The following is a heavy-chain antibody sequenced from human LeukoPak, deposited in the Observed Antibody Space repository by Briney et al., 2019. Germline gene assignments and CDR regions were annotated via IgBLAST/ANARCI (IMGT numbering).Heavy chain of an antibody. CDR1: GFTFSSYA. Sequence: GGSLRLSCAASGFTFSSYAMSWVRQAPGKGLEWVSAISGSGGSTYYADSVKGRFTISRDNSKNTLYLQMNSLRAEDTAVYYCARDINDFWSGYYSHRAFDYWGQGALVTVSS. CDR2: ISGSGGST. D-gene: IGHD3-3*01. CDR3: ARDINDFWSGYYSHRAFDY. V-gene: IGHV3-23*01. J-gene: IGHJ4*02.